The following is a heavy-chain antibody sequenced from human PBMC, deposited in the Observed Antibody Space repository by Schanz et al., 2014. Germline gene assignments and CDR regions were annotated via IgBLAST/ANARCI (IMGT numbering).Heavy chain of an antibody. Sequence: QPQLQESGPGLVKPSETLPLTCAASGASIRSNNYYCAWIRQTPGKGLGWIWGLYFGGSTYSNPTLESRVTMSIDTSKNQVSLKVASVSAADTAIYYCAIIGGPGTYHLDPWGQGTLVTVSS. D-gene: IGHD3-10*01. CDR1: GASIRSNNYY. V-gene: IGHV4-39*01. CDR3: AIIGGPGTYHLDP. CDR2: LYFGGST. J-gene: IGHJ5*02.